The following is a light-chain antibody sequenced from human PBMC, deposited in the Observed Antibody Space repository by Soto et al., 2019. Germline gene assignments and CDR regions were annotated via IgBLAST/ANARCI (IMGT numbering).Light chain of an antibody. Sequence: DIVMTQSPDSLAVSLGERATINCKSSQSVLYSSNNKNYLAWYQQKPGQPPKLLIYWASTRESGIPDRFSGSGSGTDFTLTISSLQAEDVAVYSCQQSYSTPNTFGPGTKLEIK. J-gene: IGKJ2*01. CDR3: QQSYSTPNT. V-gene: IGKV4-1*01. CDR1: QSVLYSSNNKNY. CDR2: WAS.